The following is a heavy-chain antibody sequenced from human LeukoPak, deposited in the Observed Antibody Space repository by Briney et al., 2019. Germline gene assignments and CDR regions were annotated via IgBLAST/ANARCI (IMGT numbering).Heavy chain of an antibody. CDR2: IYYSGYT. CDR3: AVLLYRHYHWFDS. CDR1: GGSMSSYY. V-gene: IGHV4-59*08. J-gene: IGHJ5*01. D-gene: IGHD3-16*02. Sequence: ASETLSLTCTVAGGSMSSYYWSWIRQPPGKGLEWIGYIYYSGYTNYNPSLKSRVTISVDTSKNQFSLKLSSVTATDTAVYYCAVLLYRHYHWFDSWGRGTLVSVSS.